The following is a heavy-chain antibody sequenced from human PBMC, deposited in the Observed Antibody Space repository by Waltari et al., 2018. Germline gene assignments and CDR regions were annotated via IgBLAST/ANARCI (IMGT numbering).Heavy chain of an antibody. CDR1: GYTFTGYY. D-gene: IGHD5-18*01. CDR2: INPNSGGT. V-gene: IGHV1-2*02. J-gene: IGHJ4*02. CDR3: ATVDTAMGFVSY. Sequence: QVQLVQSGAEVKKPGASVKVSCKASGYTFTGYYMHWVRQAPGQGLEWMGWINPNSGGTNYAQKVQGRVTMTRDTSISTAYMELSRLRSDDTAVYYCATVDTAMGFVSYWGQGTLVTVSS.